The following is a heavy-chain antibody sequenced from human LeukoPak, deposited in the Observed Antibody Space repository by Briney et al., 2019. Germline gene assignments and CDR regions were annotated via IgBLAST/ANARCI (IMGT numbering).Heavy chain of an antibody. CDR3: TRAHVRYGPGDHDAFDI. D-gene: IGHD3-10*01. V-gene: IGHV3-23*01. J-gene: IGHJ3*02. Sequence: PGGSLRLSCVVSGITFSSFAMSWVRQTPGKGPEWVSVISDSGGTTFYADSVKGRFTISRDNSRNTLYLQMNSLRAEDTAVYYCTRAHVRYGPGDHDAFDIWGQGTMVTVSS. CDR1: GITFSSFA. CDR2: ISDSGGTT.